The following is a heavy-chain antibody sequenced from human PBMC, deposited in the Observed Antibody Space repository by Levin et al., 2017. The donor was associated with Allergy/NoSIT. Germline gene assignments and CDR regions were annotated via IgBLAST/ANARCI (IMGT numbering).Heavy chain of an antibody. J-gene: IGHJ4*02. CDR1: DFSVSSKY. CDR2: IYSGGGP. Sequence: GGSLRLSCAASDFSVSSKYMSWVRQAPGKGLEWVSMIYSGGGPDYADSVKGRFTISRDNSENIVYLQLNRLRAEDTAIYYCARGGFGPYSSIWSAFDLWGQGTLVTVSS. CDR3: ARGGFGPYSSIWSAFDL. V-gene: IGHV3-53*01. D-gene: IGHD6-13*01.